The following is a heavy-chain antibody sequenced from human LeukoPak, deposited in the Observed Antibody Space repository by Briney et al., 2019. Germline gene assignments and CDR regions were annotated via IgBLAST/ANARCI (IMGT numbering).Heavy chain of an antibody. CDR3: VAVGGLRYFDWLLASRDAFDI. D-gene: IGHD3-9*01. Sequence: SETLSLTCAVYGGSFSGYYWSWIRQPPGKGLEWIGEINHSGSTNYNPSLKSRVTISVDTSKNQFSLKLSSVTAADTAVYYCVAVGGLRYFDWLLASRDAFDIWGQGTMVTVSS. J-gene: IGHJ3*02. V-gene: IGHV4-34*01. CDR2: INHSGST. CDR1: GGSFSGYY.